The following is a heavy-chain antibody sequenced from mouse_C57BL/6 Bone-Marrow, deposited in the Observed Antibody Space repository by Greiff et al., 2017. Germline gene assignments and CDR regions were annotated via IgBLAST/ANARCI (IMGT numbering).Heavy chain of an antibody. V-gene: IGHV5-17*01. Sequence: EVQLVESGGGLVKPGGSLKLSCAASGFTFSDYGMHWVRQAPEKGLEWVAYISSGSSTIYYADTVKGRFTISRDNAKNTLFLQMTSLRSEDTAMYYCAGYDYGPPYAMDYWGQGTSVTVSS. J-gene: IGHJ4*01. D-gene: IGHD2-4*01. CDR3: AGYDYGPPYAMDY. CDR1: GFTFSDYG. CDR2: ISSGSSTI.